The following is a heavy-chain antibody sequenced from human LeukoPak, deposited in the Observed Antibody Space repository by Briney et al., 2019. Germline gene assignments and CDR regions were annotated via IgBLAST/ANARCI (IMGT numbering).Heavy chain of an antibody. CDR2: IYTSGST. J-gene: IGHJ3*02. Sequence: PSQTLSLTCTDSGGSISSCSYYWSWIRQPAGKGLEWIGRIYTSGSTNYTPSLKSRVTISVNTSKNQFSLKLSSVTAADTAVYYCARYLNAFDIWGQGTMVTVSS. CDR1: GGSISSCSYY. CDR3: ARYLNAFDI. D-gene: IGHD2/OR15-2a*01. V-gene: IGHV4-61*02.